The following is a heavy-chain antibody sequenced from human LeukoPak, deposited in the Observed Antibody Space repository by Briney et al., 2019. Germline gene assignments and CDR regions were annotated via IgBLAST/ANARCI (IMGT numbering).Heavy chain of an antibody. J-gene: IGHJ4*02. V-gene: IGHV3-23*01. Sequence: GGSLRLSCAASGFTFSSYAMNWVRQAPGKGLEWVSSVTGSGANTYFADSVKGRFTISRDKSNNTLFLQMDSLRVEDTAVYYCARSPTGGWTSYFDYWGQGTLVTVSS. D-gene: IGHD3-16*01. CDR3: ARSPTGGWTSYFDY. CDR2: VTGSGANT. CDR1: GFTFSSYA.